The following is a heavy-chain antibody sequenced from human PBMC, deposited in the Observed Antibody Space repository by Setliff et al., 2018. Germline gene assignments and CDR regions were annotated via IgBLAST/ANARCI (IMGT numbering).Heavy chain of an antibody. D-gene: IGHD3-10*01. J-gene: IGHJ4*02. V-gene: IGHV3-33*01. CDR3: ARAKGTSMATQYFDY. CDR1: GFTFSSFG. CDR2: VWYDGSNK. Sequence: GGSLRLSCVASGFTFSSFGMHWVRQAPGKGLEWVAAVWYDGSNKDSADSVKGRFTISRDNSKNTLYLQMNSLRAEDTAVYYCARAKGTSMATQYFDYWGQGTPVTVSS.